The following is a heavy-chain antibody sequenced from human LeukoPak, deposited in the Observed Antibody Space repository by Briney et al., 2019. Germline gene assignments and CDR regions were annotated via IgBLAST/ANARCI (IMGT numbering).Heavy chain of an antibody. CDR1: GFSFDDYA. CDR2: ISWNSGSI. J-gene: IGHJ6*02. Sequence: SLTLSCVASGFSFDDYAMHWVRQAPGKGLEWVSGISWNSGSIGYADSVKGRFTISRDNAKNSLYLQMNSLRAEDTALYYCAKDRQYYYYYGMDVWGQGTTVTVSS. CDR3: AKDRQYYYYYGMDV. V-gene: IGHV3-9*01.